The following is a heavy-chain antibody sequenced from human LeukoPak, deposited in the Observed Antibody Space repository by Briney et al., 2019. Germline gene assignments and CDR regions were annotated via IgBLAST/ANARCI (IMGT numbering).Heavy chain of an antibody. Sequence: ASVKVSCKASGGTFSSYAISWVRQAPGQGLEWMGGIIPIFGTANYAQKFQGRVTITTDESTSTAYMELSSLRSEDTAVYYCARGAGFAEPLPEYWGQGTLLTVSS. J-gene: IGHJ4*02. V-gene: IGHV1-69*05. CDR2: IIPIFGTA. CDR1: GGTFSSYA. D-gene: IGHD1-14*01. CDR3: ARGAGFAEPLPEY.